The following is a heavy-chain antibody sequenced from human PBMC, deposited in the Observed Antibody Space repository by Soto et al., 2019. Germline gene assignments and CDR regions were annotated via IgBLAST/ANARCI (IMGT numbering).Heavy chain of an antibody. CDR3: ARGSGSYAFDI. CDR1: GGSISGYY. CDR2: IYYSGST. V-gene: IGHV4-59*01. Sequence: PSETLSLTCTVSGGSISGYYWSWIRQPPGKGLEWIGYIYYSGSTNYNPSLKSRVTISVDTSKNQFSLKLSSVTAADTAVYYCARGSGSYAFDIWGQGTMVTVSS. D-gene: IGHD5-12*01. J-gene: IGHJ3*02.